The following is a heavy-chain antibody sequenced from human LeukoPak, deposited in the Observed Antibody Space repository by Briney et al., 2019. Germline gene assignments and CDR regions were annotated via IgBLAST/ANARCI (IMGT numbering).Heavy chain of an antibody. D-gene: IGHD2-2*01. J-gene: IGHJ6*03. CDR1: GYTFTSYG. V-gene: IGHV1-18*01. CDR2: ISAYNGNT. CDR3: ARDWGCSSTSCSVEGIYYYYMDV. Sequence: ASVKVSCKASGYTFTSYGISWVRQAPGQGLEWMGRISAYNGNTNYAQKLQGRVTMTTDTSTSTAYMELRSLRSDDTAVYYCARDWGCSSTSCSVEGIYYYYMDVWGKGTTVTVSS.